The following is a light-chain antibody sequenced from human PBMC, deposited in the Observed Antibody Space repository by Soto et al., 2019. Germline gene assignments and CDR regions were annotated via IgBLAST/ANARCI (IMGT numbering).Light chain of an antibody. V-gene: IGLV2-14*01. CDR2: DVS. Sequence: QSALPQPASVSGSPGQSITISCTGTSSDVGGYNYVSWYQQHPGKAPKLMIYDVSNRPSGVSNRGSGSKSGNTASLTISGPQAEDEADYYCSSYTSSSTVVFGGGTKVTVL. CDR3: SSYTSSSTVV. J-gene: IGLJ2*01. CDR1: SSDVGGYNY.